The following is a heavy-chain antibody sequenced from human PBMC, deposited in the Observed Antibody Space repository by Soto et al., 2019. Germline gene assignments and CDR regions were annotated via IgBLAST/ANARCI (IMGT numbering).Heavy chain of an antibody. J-gene: IGHJ4*02. Sequence: EVQLLESGVGLVQPGGSLRLSCAASGLTFSDYAMSWVRQAPGQGLEWVAAISGSGDRTYYADSVKGRFTISRDNSKNTLHLQMNSLRAEDTAVYYCTKDQDRGGEHYTPFDYWGQGTLATVSS. CDR1: GLTFSDYA. V-gene: IGHV3-23*01. D-gene: IGHD3-10*01. CDR2: ISGSGDRT. CDR3: TKDQDRGGEHYTPFDY.